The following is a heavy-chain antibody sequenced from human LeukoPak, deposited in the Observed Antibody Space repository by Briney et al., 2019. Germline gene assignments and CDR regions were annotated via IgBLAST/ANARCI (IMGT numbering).Heavy chain of an antibody. V-gene: IGHV3-48*03. Sequence: PVGSLRLSCAASGFSFSTFEMSWVRQAPGKGLWWVSGITNSRSTIYYADSVKGRFTISRDNAKTSLYLQMNSLGAEDTAVYYCARDRGGGHMDVWGKGTTVTISS. CDR2: ITNSRSTI. CDR1: GFSFSTFE. CDR3: ARDRGGGHMDV. D-gene: IGHD2-15*01. J-gene: IGHJ6*03.